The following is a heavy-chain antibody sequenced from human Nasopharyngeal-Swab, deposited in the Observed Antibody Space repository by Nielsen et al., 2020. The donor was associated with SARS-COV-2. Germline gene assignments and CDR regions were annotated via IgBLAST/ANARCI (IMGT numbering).Heavy chain of an antibody. J-gene: IGHJ4*02. CDR2: IYYNGNT. V-gene: IGHV4-39*01. CDR3: VRSSSWYYFDY. D-gene: IGHD6-13*01. Sequence: SETPSLTCTVSGASIAYSTFYWGWIRQPPGKGLEWIGNIYYNGNTYQNPSLKSRLTISVDKSKNQFSLQLSSVTAADTAVYYCVRSSSWYYFDYWAQGTQVTVSS. CDR1: GASIAYSTFY.